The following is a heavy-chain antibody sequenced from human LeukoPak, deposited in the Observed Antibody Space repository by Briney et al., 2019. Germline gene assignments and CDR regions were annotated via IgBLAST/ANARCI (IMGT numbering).Heavy chain of an antibody. CDR2: IYYSGST. Sequence: SETLSLTCTVSGGSVSSNIYYWNWIRQPPGKGLEWIGYIYYSGSTNYNPSLKSRVTISVDTSKNQFSLKLTSLTAADTAVYYCARSDRSSWYHYWGQGTLVTVSS. D-gene: IGHD6-13*01. J-gene: IGHJ4*02. CDR3: ARSDRSSWYHY. V-gene: IGHV4-61*01. CDR1: GGSVSSNIYY.